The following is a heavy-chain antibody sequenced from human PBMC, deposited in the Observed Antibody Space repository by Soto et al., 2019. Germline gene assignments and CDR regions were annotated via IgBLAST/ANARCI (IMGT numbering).Heavy chain of an antibody. Sequence: GGSLRLSCAGSGFPFYNYGINWVRQAPGKGLEWVAIISFDGTTKVYADSVKGRFTISRDNAKNTLYLQMNSLRVEDTAVYYCARDYDSSGYNSGYWGQGTLVTVS. V-gene: IGHV3-30*03. D-gene: IGHD3-22*01. J-gene: IGHJ4*02. CDR3: ARDYDSSGYNSGY. CDR2: ISFDGTTK. CDR1: GFPFYNYG.